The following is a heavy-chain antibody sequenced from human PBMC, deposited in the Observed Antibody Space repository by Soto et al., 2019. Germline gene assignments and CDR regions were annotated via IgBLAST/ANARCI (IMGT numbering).Heavy chain of an antibody. CDR2: IDHSGSA. D-gene: IGHD5-12*01. CDR3: ARDVSGYTGYDYNWFDP. V-gene: IGHV4-34*01. Sequence: SETLSLTCAVYGGSFSAYYWTWIRQPPGKGLEWIGEIDHSGSARYNSSLESRVTISVDTSKNQFSLKLNSVTAADTAVYYCARDVSGYTGYDYNWFDPWGQGTLVTVSS. J-gene: IGHJ5*02. CDR1: GGSFSAYY.